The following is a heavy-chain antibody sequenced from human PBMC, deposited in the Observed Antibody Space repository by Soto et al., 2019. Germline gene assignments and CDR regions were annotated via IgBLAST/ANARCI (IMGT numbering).Heavy chain of an antibody. V-gene: IGHV3-30-3*01. CDR1: GFTFSSYS. J-gene: IGHJ6*02. CDR2: ISYDGTNK. D-gene: IGHD1-26*01. Sequence: GGSLRLSCAASGFTFSSYSMHWVRQAPGKGLEWVAVISYDGTNKYYADSVKGRFTISRDNSKNTLYLQMNSLRAEDTAVYYCARDRSVGTPPFLDMDVWGQGTTVTVSS. CDR3: ARDRSVGTPPFLDMDV.